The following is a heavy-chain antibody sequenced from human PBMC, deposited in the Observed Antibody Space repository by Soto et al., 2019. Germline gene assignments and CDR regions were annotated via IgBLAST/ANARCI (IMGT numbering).Heavy chain of an antibody. D-gene: IGHD3-22*01. CDR3: AREEVFNDSIGYYPRYFDY. Sequence: PSETPSLTCAVYGGSFSGYYWSWIRQPPGKGLEWIGEINHSGSTNYNPSLKSRVTISVDTSKNQFSLKLSSVTAADTAVYYCAREEVFNDSIGYYPRYFDYWGEGTLVTVS. CDR2: INHSGST. CDR1: GGSFSGYY. J-gene: IGHJ4*02. V-gene: IGHV4-34*01.